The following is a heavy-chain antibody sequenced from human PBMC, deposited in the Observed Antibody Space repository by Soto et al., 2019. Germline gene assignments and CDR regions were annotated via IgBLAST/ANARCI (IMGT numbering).Heavy chain of an antibody. J-gene: IGHJ6*02. CDR2: IYHAGIA. V-gene: IGHV4-4*02. CDR3: VSELGPYYYGLDV. Sequence: QMQLRESGPGLVKPSGTLSLTCTVYGDSITNNHWWSWVRQPPGKGPEMIGEIYHAGIANYNLFFGGRVAFSLDKPKNHFSRSLTSVTAADTAVYYCVSELGPYYYGLDVWGQGTTVTVSS. D-gene: IGHD3-16*01. CDR1: GDSITNNHW.